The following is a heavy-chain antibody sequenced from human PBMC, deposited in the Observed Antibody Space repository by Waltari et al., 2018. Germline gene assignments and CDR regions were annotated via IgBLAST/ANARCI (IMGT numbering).Heavy chain of an antibody. Sequence: QVQLVESGGGVVQPGRSLRLSCPASGFAFNSYAMHWVRQAPGKGLEWVAVISFDGYNQNYVDSVRGRFTISRDSSRRTVYLQMNSLRPDDTAVYYCARVGYCSSTGCYTSGAFDYWGQGTPVIVSS. D-gene: IGHD2-2*02. J-gene: IGHJ4*02. CDR3: ARVGYCSSTGCYTSGAFDY. V-gene: IGHV3-30-3*01. CDR1: GFAFNSYA. CDR2: ISFDGYNQ.